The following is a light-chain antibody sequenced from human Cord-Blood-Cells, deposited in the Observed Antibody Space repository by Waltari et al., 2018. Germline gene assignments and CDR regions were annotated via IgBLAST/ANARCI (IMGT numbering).Light chain of an antibody. CDR1: SSDVGGYNY. Sequence: QSALTQPRSVSGSPGQSVTISCTGTSSDVGGYNYVSWYQQHPGKAPKLMIYDVSKRPSVVPDRFSGSKSGNPASLTISGLQAEDEADYYCCSYAGSYVVFGGGTKLTVL. J-gene: IGLJ2*01. V-gene: IGLV2-11*01. CDR2: DVS. CDR3: CSYAGSYVV.